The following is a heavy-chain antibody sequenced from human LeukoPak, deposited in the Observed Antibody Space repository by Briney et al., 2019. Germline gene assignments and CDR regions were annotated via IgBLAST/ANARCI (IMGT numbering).Heavy chain of an antibody. D-gene: IGHD1-7*01. CDR3: ARDRGNWNYEQFDY. Sequence: ASVKVSCKASGYTFTGYYMHWVRQARGQGLEWMGWINPNSGGTNYAQKFQGRVTMTRDTSISTAYMELSRLRSDDTAVYYCARDRGNWNYEQFDYWGQGTLVTVSS. CDR2: INPNSGGT. J-gene: IGHJ4*02. V-gene: IGHV1-2*02. CDR1: GYTFTGYY.